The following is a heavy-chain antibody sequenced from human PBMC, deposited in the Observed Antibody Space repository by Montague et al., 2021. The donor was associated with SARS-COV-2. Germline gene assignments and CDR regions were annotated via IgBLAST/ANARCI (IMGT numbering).Heavy chain of an antibody. J-gene: IGHJ6*02. CDR2: INHSGST. CDR1: GGSFNGYY. D-gene: IGHD4-11*01. CDR3: ACGEITTRGLIYYYGMDV. V-gene: IGHV4-34*01. Sequence: SETLSLTCAVYGGSFNGYYWTWIRQSPRKGQELIGEINHSGSTNYNPSLNSRVTISVDTSKNQFPLKLSSVTAADTAVYYCACGEITTRGLIYYYGMDVWGQGTTVTVSS.